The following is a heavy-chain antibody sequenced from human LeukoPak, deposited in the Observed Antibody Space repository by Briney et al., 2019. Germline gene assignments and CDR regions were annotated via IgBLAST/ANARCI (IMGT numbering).Heavy chain of an antibody. Sequence: GGSLRLSCAASGFSVSSNYMSWVRQAPGKGLEWVSVIYGGGSTYYADSVKGRFTISRDNSKNTLYLQMNILRAEDTAVYYCARDTRYFDWLLTSYGMDVWGQGTTVTVSS. CDR2: IYGGGST. V-gene: IGHV3-53*01. J-gene: IGHJ6*02. CDR3: ARDTRYFDWLLTSYGMDV. D-gene: IGHD3-9*01. CDR1: GFSVSSNY.